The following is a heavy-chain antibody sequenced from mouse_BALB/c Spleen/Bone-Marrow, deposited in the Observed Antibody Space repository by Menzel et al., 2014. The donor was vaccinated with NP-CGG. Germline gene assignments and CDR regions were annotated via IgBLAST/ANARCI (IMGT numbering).Heavy chain of an antibody. J-gene: IGHJ2*01. Sequence: QVQLKESGAELAKPGASVKMSCKASGYTFTSYWMHWVEQRPGQGLEWIGYINPSTGYTEYNQKFKDKATLTADKSSSTAYMQLSSLTSEDSAVYYCARYGNYGDYFDYWGQGTTLTVSS. CDR1: GYTFTSYW. CDR3: ARYGNYGDYFDY. D-gene: IGHD2-1*01. CDR2: INPSTGYT. V-gene: IGHV1-7*01.